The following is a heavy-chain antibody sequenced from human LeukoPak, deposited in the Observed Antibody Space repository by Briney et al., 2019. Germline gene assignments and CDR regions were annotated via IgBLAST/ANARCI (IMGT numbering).Heavy chain of an antibody. V-gene: IGHV1-2*04. J-gene: IGHJ4*02. CDR1: GYTFTGYY. CDR2: INPNSGGT. CDR3: ARSLVIAPYYFDY. Sequence: ASVKVSCKASGYTFTGYYMHWVRQAPGQGLEWMGWINPNSGGTNYAQKFQGWVTMTRDTSISTAYMELSRLRSDDTAVYYCARSLVIAPYYFDYWGQGTLVTVSS. D-gene: IGHD2-21*01.